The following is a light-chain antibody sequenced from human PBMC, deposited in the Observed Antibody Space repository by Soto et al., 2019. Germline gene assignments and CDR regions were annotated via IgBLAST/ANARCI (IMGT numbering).Light chain of an antibody. CDR1: SSDVGDYNY. CDR2: EVS. Sequence: QSALTQPPSASGSPGQSVTISCTGTSSDVGDYNYVSWYQQYPGKAPKLMIYEVSKRPSGVPDRFSGSKSGNTASLTGSGLQAEDEADYYCSSYAGSNNRVFGGGTKLTVL. J-gene: IGLJ3*02. CDR3: SSYAGSNNRV. V-gene: IGLV2-8*01.